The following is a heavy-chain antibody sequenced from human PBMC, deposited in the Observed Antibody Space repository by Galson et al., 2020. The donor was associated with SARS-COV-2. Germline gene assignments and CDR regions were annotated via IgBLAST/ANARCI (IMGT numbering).Heavy chain of an antibody. CDR3: AKDPLRGYSYGTGVKYMEY. D-gene: IGHD5-18*01. CDR1: GFTFSSYG. V-gene: IGHV3-30*18. CDR2: ISYDGSNK. Sequence: GSLRLSCAASGFTFSSYGMHWVRQAPGKGLEWVAVISYDGSNKYYADSVKGRLTISRDNSKNTLYLQMNSLRAEDTAVYYCAKDPLRGYSYGTGVKYMEYRGQGTLVTVSS. J-gene: IGHJ1*01.